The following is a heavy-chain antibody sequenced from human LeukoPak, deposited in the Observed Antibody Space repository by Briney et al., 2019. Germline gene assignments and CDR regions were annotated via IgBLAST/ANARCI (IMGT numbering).Heavy chain of an antibody. CDR1: GYTFTSYG. CDR3: AILSGYYRGGDDAFDI. J-gene: IGHJ3*02. Sequence: ASVKVSCKASGYTFTSYGTHWVRQAPGQGLEWMGWISANNGNTNYIQKLQGRVTMTTDTSTTTAYMELSRLRSDDTAVYYCAILSGYYRGGDDAFDIWGQGTMVTVSS. V-gene: IGHV1-18*01. D-gene: IGHD3-3*01. CDR2: ISANNGNT.